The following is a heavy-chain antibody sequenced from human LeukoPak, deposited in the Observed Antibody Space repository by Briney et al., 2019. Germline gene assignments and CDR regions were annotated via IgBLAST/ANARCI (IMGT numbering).Heavy chain of an antibody. CDR1: GFTVSSNY. J-gene: IGHJ4*02. Sequence: GGSLRLSCAASGFTVSSNYMSWVRQAPGKGLEWVSVIYSGGSTYYADSVKGRFTISRDNSKNTLYLQKNSLRAEDAAVYYCARGGASWHLDYWGQGTLVTVSS. V-gene: IGHV3-53*01. CDR3: ARGGASWHLDY. CDR2: IYSGGST. D-gene: IGHD2-2*01.